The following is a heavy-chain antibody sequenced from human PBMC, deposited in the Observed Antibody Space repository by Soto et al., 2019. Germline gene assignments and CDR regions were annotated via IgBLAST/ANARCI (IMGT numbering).Heavy chain of an antibody. CDR2: ISYDGSNK. CDR1: GFTFSSYG. CDR3: AKVPIGAMDV. V-gene: IGHV3-30*18. Sequence: PGGSLRLSCAASGFTFSSYGMHWVRQAPGKGLEWVAVISYDGSNKYYADSVKGRFTISRDNSKNTLYLQMNSLRAEDTAVYYCAKVPIGAMDVWSQGTTVTVSS. J-gene: IGHJ6*02. D-gene: IGHD3-22*01.